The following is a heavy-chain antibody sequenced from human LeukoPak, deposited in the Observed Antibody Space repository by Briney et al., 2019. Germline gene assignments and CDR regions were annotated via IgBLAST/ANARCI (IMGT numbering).Heavy chain of an antibody. J-gene: IGHJ6*03. Sequence: PSETLSLTCAVYGGSFSGYYWSWIRQPPGKGLEWIGEINHSGSTNYNPSLKSRVTISVDTSKNQFSLKLSSVTAADTAAYYCARGGGSSWYYYYYYMDVWGKGTTVTVSS. D-gene: IGHD6-13*01. CDR3: ARGGGSSWYYYYYYMDV. CDR2: INHSGST. CDR1: GGSFSGYY. V-gene: IGHV4-34*01.